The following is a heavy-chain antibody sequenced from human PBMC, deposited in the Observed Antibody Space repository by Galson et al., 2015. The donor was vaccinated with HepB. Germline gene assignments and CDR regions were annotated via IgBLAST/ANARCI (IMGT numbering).Heavy chain of an antibody. CDR2: IYPGDSDT. CDR1: GYSFISYW. CDR3: ASLRGADPLGFDY. D-gene: IGHD3-16*01. V-gene: IGHV5-51*01. Sequence: QSGAEVKKPGESLKISCKGSGYSFISYWIGWVRQMPGKGLGLMGIIYPGDSDTRYSPSFQGQVTISADKSITTAYLQWSSLKASDTAMYYCASLRGADPLGFDYWGQGTLVTVSS. J-gene: IGHJ4*02.